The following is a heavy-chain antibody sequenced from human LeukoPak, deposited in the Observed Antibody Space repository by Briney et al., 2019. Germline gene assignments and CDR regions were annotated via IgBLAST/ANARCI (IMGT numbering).Heavy chain of an antibody. D-gene: IGHD5-18*01. V-gene: IGHV3-66*01. CDR2: IDSGGST. CDR3: AGKDRLGYSDRRGTFDI. Sequence: PGGSLRLSCAASGFTVSSNHMSGVRQAPGRGLEWVSFIDSGGSTYYADSVKGRFTISRDNSKNTLYLQMNSLRTEDTAVYYCAGKDRLGYSDRRGTFDIWGQGTMVTVSS. CDR1: GFTVSSNH. J-gene: IGHJ3*02.